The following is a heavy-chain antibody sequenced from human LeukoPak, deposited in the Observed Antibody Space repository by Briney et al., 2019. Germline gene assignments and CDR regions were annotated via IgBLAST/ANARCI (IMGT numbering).Heavy chain of an antibody. V-gene: IGHV3-21*05. Sequence: GGSLRLSCAASGLTLSRHWMNWVRQATGQALEWVSFLSGSGRLIWYAGSVKGRLTISRDNAANSLFLQMNSLRVEDTAVYYCAREASIVVRCSDYWGQGTLVTVSS. J-gene: IGHJ4*02. CDR2: LSGSGRLI. D-gene: IGHD6-6*01. CDR1: GLTLSRHW. CDR3: AREASIVVRCSDY.